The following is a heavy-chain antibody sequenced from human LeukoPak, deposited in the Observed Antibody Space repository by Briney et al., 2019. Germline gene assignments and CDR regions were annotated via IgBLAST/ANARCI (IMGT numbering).Heavy chain of an antibody. Sequence: GGSLRLSCAASGFTFDDYAMHWVRQAPGKGLEWVSGISWNSGSIGYADSVKGRFTISRDNAKNSLYLQMNSLRAEDTAVYYCAKDRMGASADWGQGTLVTVSS. CDR1: GFTFDDYA. V-gene: IGHV3-9*01. CDR2: ISWNSGSI. J-gene: IGHJ4*02. D-gene: IGHD3-16*01. CDR3: AKDRMGASAD.